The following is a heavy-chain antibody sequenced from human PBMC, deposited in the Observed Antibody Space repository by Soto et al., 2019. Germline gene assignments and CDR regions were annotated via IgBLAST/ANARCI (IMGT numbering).Heavy chain of an antibody. CDR1: GYTFTSYD. D-gene: IGHD2-2*01. J-gene: IGHJ4*02. CDR3: ARGRRPGVPAAIRTYYFDY. CDR2: MNPNSGNT. V-gene: IGHV1-8*01. Sequence: ASVKVSCKASGYTFTSYDINWVRQATGQGLEWMGWMNPNSGNTGYAQKFQGRVTMTRNTSISTAYMELSSLRSEDTAVYYCARGRRPGVPAAIRTYYFDYWGQGTLVTVSS.